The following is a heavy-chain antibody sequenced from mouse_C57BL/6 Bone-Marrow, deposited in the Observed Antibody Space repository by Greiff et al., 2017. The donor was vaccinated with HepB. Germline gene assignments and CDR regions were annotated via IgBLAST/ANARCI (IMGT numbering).Heavy chain of an antibody. J-gene: IGHJ1*03. CDR2: IYPGNSDT. D-gene: IGHD1-1*01. Sequence: EVQLQQSGTVLARPGASVKMSCKTSGYTFTSYWMHWVKQRPGQGLEWIGAIYPGNSDTSYNQKFKGKAKLTAVTSASTAYMELSSLTNEESAVYYCTRGYYDGSSHWYFDGWGTGTTVTVSS. V-gene: IGHV1-5*01. CDR3: TRGYYDGSSHWYFDG. CDR1: GYTFTSYW.